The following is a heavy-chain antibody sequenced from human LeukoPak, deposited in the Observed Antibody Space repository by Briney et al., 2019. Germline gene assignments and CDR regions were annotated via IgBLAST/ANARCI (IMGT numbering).Heavy chain of an antibody. J-gene: IGHJ4*02. CDR2: IRSKANSYAT. D-gene: IGHD3-10*01. CDR3: TRQNENYYGSGSSPFDY. V-gene: IGHV3-73*01. CDR1: GFTFSGSA. Sequence: GSLKLSCAASGFTFSGSAMHWVRQASGKGLEWVGRIRSKANSYATAYAASVKGRFTISRDDSKNTAYLQMNSLKTEDTAVYYCTRQNENYYGSGSSPFDYWGQGTLVTVSS.